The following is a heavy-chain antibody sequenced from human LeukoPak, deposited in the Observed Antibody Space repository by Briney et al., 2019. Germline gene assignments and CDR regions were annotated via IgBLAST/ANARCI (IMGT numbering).Heavy chain of an antibody. J-gene: IGHJ6*02. Sequence: GGSLRLSCAASGFTFSNAWMSWVRQAPGKGLEWVGRIKSKTDGGTTDYAAPVKGRFTISRDDSKNTLYLQMNSLKTEDTAVCYCTTGEYCSGGSCYSRYDYYYGMDVWGQGTTVTVSS. CDR3: TTGEYCSGGSCYSRYDYYYGMDV. CDR2: IKSKTDGGTT. CDR1: GFTFSNAW. D-gene: IGHD2-15*01. V-gene: IGHV3-15*01.